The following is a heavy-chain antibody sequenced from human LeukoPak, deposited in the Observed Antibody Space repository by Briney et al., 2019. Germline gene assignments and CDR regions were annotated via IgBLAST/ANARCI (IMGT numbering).Heavy chain of an antibody. CDR2: IWYDGSNK. J-gene: IGHJ4*02. D-gene: IGHD2-21*02. CDR1: GFILNDYG. V-gene: IGHV3-33*01. CDR3: ATVRGCGGDCYYLDY. Sequence: GGSLRLSCAASGFILNDYGMNRVRQAPGKGLEWVTIIWYDGSNKYYADSVKGRFIISRDNSKNTLYLQMNSLRAEDTAVYYCATVRGCGGDCYYLDYWGQGTLVTVSS.